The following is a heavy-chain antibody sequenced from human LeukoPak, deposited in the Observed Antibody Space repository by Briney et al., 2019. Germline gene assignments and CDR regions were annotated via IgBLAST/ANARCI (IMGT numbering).Heavy chain of an antibody. CDR3: AREIWFGELSYYYYYYMDV. CDR1: GFTFDDYA. D-gene: IGHD3-10*01. J-gene: IGHJ6*03. CDR2: ISSSGSTI. Sequence: GGSLRLSCAASGFTFDDYAMHWVRQAPGKRLEWVSYISSSGSTIYYADSVKGRFTISRDNAKNSLYLQMNSLRAEDTAVYYCAREIWFGELSYYYYYYMDVWGKGTTVTISS. V-gene: IGHV3-48*03.